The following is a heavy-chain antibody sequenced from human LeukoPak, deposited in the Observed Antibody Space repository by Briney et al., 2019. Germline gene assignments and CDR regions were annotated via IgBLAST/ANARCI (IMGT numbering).Heavy chain of an antibody. CDR2: IDPNSGGT. D-gene: IGHD3-10*01. Sequence: ASVKVSCKASGYTFTGYYMHWVRQAPGQGLEWMGWIDPNSGGTNYAQKIQGWVTMTRDTSISTAYMELSRLRSDDTAVYYCTRASSYYYGSGSYEPYYYYGMDVWGQGTTVTVSS. V-gene: IGHV1-2*04. J-gene: IGHJ6*02. CDR1: GYTFTGYY. CDR3: TRASSYYYGSGSYEPYYYYGMDV.